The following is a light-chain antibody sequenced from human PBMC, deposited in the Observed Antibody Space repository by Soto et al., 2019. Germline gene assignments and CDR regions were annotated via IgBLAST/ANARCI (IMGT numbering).Light chain of an antibody. J-gene: IGKJ1*01. V-gene: IGKV3-15*01. Sequence: EIVMTQSPATLSVSPGERDTLSCRASQSVSSNLAWYQQKPGQAPRLLIYGASTRATGIPARFSGSGSGTEFTLTISSLQSEDFAVYYCQQYNNWPWTFGQGTKVDI. CDR2: GAS. CDR3: QQYNNWPWT. CDR1: QSVSSN.